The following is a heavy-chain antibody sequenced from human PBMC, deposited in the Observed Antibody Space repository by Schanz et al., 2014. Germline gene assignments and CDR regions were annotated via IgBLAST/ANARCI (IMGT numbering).Heavy chain of an antibody. V-gene: IGHV3-23*01. CDR2: INGNGGIT. CDR1: GFTFSTYA. CDR3: ARGREVLAKIFDV. J-gene: IGHJ3*01. Sequence: EVQLLESGGALVQPGGSLRLSCSASGFTFSTYAMSWVRQAPGKGLEWVSAINGNGGITYYADPVKGRFTISRDNSKNTLYLQMKSLRVEDTAVYYCARGREVLAKIFDVWGQGTMVTVSS. D-gene: IGHD2-15*01.